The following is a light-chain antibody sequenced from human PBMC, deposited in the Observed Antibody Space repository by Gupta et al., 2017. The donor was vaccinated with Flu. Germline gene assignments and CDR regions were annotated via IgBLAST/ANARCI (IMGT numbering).Light chain of an antibody. V-gene: IGKV3D-15*01. CDR2: DAS. J-gene: IGKJ4*01. CDR3: HQDNWWLS. CDR1: QSVSSD. Sequence: SPGNMSVSEGERSTRSCRDSQSVSSDLEWYQQRPGQAPRLIMYDASNSASGITDRFSGRGYEKEFTLTSSRRQYEDFAVYYVHQDNWWLSFGRGTTVDIK.